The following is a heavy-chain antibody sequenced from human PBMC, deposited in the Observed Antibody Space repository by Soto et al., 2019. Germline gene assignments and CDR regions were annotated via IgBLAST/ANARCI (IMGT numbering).Heavy chain of an antibody. V-gene: IGHV3-7*01. CDR2: IKQDGSDK. D-gene: IGHD1-1*01. CDR1: GFNFDNYW. J-gene: IGHJ4*02. CDR3: ARDTTGSLDY. Sequence: PGESLKISCAASGFNFDNYWMAWVRQATGKGLEWVANIKQDGSDKNYVDSVKGRFTISRDNSKISLYLQINSLRAEDSAVYSCARDTTGSLDYWGQGTLVTVSS.